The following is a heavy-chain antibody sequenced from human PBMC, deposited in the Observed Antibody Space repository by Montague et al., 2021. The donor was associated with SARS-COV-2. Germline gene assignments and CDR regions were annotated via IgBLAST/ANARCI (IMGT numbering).Heavy chain of an antibody. CDR1: GFDFFNFD. CDR2: ISGSGATI. D-gene: IGHD2-8*01. J-gene: IGHJ4*02. Sequence: SLRLSCVAYGFDFFNFDMAGVRQAPGRGLEWISDISGSGATILYXDSXKGRFTISRDNIQKSLYLQMNSLRAEDTAVYYCATNKYCTLHDCLHGRHYFDHWGQGTLVTVSS. V-gene: IGHV3-48*03. CDR3: ATNKYCTLHDCLHGRHYFDH.